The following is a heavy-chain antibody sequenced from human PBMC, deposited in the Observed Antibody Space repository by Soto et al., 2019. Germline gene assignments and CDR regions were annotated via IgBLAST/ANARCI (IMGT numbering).Heavy chain of an antibody. Sequence: QPGGSLRLACAAHGSTFRSDGLPWVRQAPGNELERVAGIWYDGSNKYYADSVKARFTISRDNSKNTLHLQMNSGRAEETAVYYCARAWRAYYDFWSVYYGSDWFDPWGQGA. CDR3: ARAWRAYYDFWSVYYGSDWFDP. D-gene: IGHD3-3*01. CDR1: GSTFRSDG. V-gene: IGHV3-33*01. CDR2: IWYDGSNK. J-gene: IGHJ5*02.